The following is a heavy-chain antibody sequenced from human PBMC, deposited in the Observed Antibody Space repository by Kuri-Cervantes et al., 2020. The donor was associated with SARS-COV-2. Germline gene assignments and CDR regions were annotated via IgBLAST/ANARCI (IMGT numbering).Heavy chain of an antibody. CDR2: ISYDGSNK. CDR3: ARDLGGYFDL. V-gene: IGHV3-30*04. CDR1: GLTFSSYA. Sequence: LSLTCAASGLTFSSYAMHWVRQAPGKGLEWVAVISYDGSNKYYADSVKGRFTISRDNSKNTLYLQMNSLRAEDTAVYYCARDLGGYFDLWGRGTLVTVSS. J-gene: IGHJ2*01.